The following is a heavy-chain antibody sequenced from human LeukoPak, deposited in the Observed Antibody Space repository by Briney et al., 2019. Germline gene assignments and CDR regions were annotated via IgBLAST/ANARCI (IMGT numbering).Heavy chain of an antibody. V-gene: IGHV3-48*03. J-gene: IGHJ4*02. D-gene: IGHD6-13*01. CDR2: ISSSGSAI. CDR3: ARDQGVPGIAAAGYYFDY. Sequence: GGSLRLSCAASGFTFSSYEMNWVRQAPGKGLEWVSYISSSGSAINYADSVKGRFTISRDNAKNSLYLQMNSLRAEDTAVYYCARDQGVPGIAAAGYYFDYWGQGTLVTVSS. CDR1: GFTFSSYE.